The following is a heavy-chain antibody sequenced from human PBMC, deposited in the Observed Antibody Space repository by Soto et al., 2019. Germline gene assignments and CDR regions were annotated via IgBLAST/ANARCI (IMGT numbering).Heavy chain of an antibody. Sequence: GGSLRLSCAASGFTFDDYAMHWVRQAPGKGLEWVSGISWNSGSIGYADSVKGRFTISRDNAKNSLYLQMNSLRAEDTALYYCAKDMALPLSIAARRLVNAFDIWGQGTMVTVSS. J-gene: IGHJ3*02. CDR2: ISWNSGSI. CDR1: GFTFDDYA. V-gene: IGHV3-9*01. D-gene: IGHD6-6*01. CDR3: AKDMALPLSIAARRLVNAFDI.